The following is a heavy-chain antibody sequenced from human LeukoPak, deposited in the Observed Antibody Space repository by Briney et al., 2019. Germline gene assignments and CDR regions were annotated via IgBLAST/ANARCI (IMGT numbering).Heavy chain of an antibody. J-gene: IGHJ4*02. Sequence: PSETLSLTCTVSGGSISSNYWSWIRHPPRKGLEWMGYIYYSGSTNYNPSPKSRVTISVDTSKDQFSLELRSVTAAEAAVFYCARLSFVSGLDYWGQGTLVTVSS. CDR1: GGSISSNY. V-gene: IGHV4-59*01. CDR2: IYYSGST. CDR3: ARLSFVSGLDY. D-gene: IGHD3/OR15-3a*01.